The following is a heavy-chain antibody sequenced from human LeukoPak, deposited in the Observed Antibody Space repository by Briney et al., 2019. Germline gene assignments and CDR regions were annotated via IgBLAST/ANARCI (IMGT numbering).Heavy chain of an antibody. CDR2: ISAYNGNT. Sequence: ASVKVSCKASGYTFTSYGISWVRQAPGQGLEWMGWISAYNGNTNYAQKLQGRVTMTTDTSTSTAYMELSRLRSDDTAVYYCARCLRITGTLPFDPWGQGTLVTVSS. D-gene: IGHD1-20*01. J-gene: IGHJ5*02. CDR3: ARCLRITGTLPFDP. V-gene: IGHV1-18*01. CDR1: GYTFTSYG.